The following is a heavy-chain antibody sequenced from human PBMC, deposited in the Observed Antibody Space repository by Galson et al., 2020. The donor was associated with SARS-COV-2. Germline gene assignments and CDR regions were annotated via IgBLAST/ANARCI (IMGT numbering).Heavy chain of an antibody. CDR2: IDPSDSYT. D-gene: IGHD3-22*01. CDR3: ARRASRKYYYDSSGYYSWYFDY. V-gene: IGHV5-10-1*01. J-gene: IGHJ4*02. CDR1: GYSFTSYW. Sequence: KIGESLKISCKGSGYSFTSYWISWVRQMPGKGLEWMGRIDPSDSYTNYSPSFQGHVTISADKSISTAYLQWSSLKASDTAMYYYARRASRKYYYDSSGYYSWYFDYWGQGTLVTVSS.